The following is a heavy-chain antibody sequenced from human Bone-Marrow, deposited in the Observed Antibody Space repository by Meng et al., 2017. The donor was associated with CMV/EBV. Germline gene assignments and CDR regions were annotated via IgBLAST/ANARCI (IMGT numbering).Heavy chain of an antibody. CDR3: AGGGLEYYFDY. CDR1: GASVDTGSYY. V-gene: IGHV4-61*01. J-gene: IGHJ4*03. Sequence: SETLSLTCTVSGASVDTGSYYWSWIRQTPGKGLEWIGYIYYSANIDSNPSLGSRVTISRDTSKNQFSLKLDFVTAADTAVYYCAGGGLEYYFDYWGHGTLVTVSS. CDR2: IYYSANI. D-gene: IGHD3-3*01.